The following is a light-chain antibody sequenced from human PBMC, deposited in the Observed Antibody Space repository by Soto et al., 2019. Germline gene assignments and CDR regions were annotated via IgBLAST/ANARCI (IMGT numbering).Light chain of an antibody. J-gene: IGKJ1*01. CDR3: QQYGSSPKT. Sequence: EIVLTQSPGTLSWSPGERATLSCRASQSVSSGYLAWYQQKPGQAPRLLIYGASSRATGIPDRFSGSGSGTDFTLPIRSLEPEDFEVYYCQQYGSSPKTFGQGTKVDIK. CDR2: GAS. V-gene: IGKV3-20*01. CDR1: QSVSSGY.